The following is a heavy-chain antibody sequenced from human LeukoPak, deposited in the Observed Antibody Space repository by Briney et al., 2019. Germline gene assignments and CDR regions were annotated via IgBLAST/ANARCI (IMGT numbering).Heavy chain of an antibody. CDR2: IYYSGST. J-gene: IGHJ5*02. V-gene: IGHV4-59*08. D-gene: IGHD2-15*01. Sequence: PSETLSLTCTVSDGSISSHYWSWIRQPPGKGLEWIGYIYYSGSTNYNPSLKSRVTISVDTSKNQFSLKLSSVTAADTAVYYCARGSVVPARLGYCSGGSCQRVGWFDPWGQGTLVTVSS. CDR1: DGSISSHY. CDR3: ARGSVVPARLGYCSGGSCQRVGWFDP.